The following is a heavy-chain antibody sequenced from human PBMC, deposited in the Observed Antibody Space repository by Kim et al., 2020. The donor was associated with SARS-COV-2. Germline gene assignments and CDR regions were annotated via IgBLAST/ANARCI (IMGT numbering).Heavy chain of an antibody. CDR3: ASYFDDSSSRLGAFDI. CDR1: GYTFTSYA. Sequence: ASVKVSCKASGYTFTSYAMHWVRQAPGQRLEWMGWINAGNGNTKYSQKFQGRVTITRDTSASTAYMELSSLRSEDTAVYYCASYFDDSSSRLGAFDIWGQGTMVTVSS. J-gene: IGHJ3*02. V-gene: IGHV1-3*01. CDR2: INAGNGNT. D-gene: IGHD3-22*01.